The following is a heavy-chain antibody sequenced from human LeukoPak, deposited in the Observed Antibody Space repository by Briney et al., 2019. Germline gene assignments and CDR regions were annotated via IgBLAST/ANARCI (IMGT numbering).Heavy chain of an antibody. CDR3: ARESITIFGAHGNYNWFDP. J-gene: IGHJ5*02. CDR2: IYSSSGSS. V-gene: IGHV4-61*02. CDR1: GGSINSGSYY. Sequence: SQTLSLTCTVSGGSINSGSYYWSWIRQPAGKGLEWIGRIYSSSGSSNYNPSLKSRVTISVDTSKNQFSLKLSSVTAADTAVYYCARESITIFGAHGNYNWFDPWGQGTLVTVSS. D-gene: IGHD3-3*01.